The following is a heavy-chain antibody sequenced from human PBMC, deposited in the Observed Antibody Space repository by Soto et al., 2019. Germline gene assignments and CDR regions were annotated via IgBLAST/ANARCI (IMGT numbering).Heavy chain of an antibody. Sequence: SETLSLTCNVSGGSISCYYWSWSRQSPRKGLEYIGYIYYRGSTNYNSSLKSRVTMSVDTSRNQFSLKMNSVTAADTAVYYCARQQLLPFYYALDVWGQGTTVTVSS. CDR1: GGSISCYY. CDR2: IYYRGST. CDR3: ARQQLLPFYYALDV. D-gene: IGHD1-26*01. V-gene: IGHV4-59*01. J-gene: IGHJ6*02.